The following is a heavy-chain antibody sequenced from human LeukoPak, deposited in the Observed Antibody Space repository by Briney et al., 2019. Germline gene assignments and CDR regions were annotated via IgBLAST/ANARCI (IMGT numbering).Heavy chain of an antibody. CDR1: GFTFTSSA. D-gene: IGHD1-7*01. Sequence: ASVKVSCKASGFTFTSSAVQWVRQARGQRLEWIGWIVVGSGNTNYAQKLQGRVTMTTDTSTSTAYMELRSLRSDDTAVYYCARDGLTGTTGDWFDPWGQGTLVTVSS. J-gene: IGHJ5*02. CDR3: ARDGLTGTTGDWFDP. CDR2: IVVGSGNT. V-gene: IGHV1-58*01.